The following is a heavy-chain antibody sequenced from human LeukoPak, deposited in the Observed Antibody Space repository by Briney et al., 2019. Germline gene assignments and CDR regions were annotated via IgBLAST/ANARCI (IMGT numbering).Heavy chain of an antibody. D-gene: IGHD6-13*01. CDR1: GFTFGDYT. V-gene: IGHV3-49*03. CDR2: IRSKAYGETT. J-gene: IGHJ4*02. CDR3: SSWQIAAIGPPDY. Sequence: GGSLRLSCTASGFTFGDYTISWFRQAPGKGLEWVGFIRSKAYGETTEYAASVKGRFTISRDDSKSIACLQMNSLKSEDTAVYYCSSWQIAAIGPPDYWGQGTLVTV.